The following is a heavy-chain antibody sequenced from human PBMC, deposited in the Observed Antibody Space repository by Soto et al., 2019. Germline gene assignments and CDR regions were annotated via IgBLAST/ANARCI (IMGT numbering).Heavy chain of an antibody. D-gene: IGHD3-16*01. CDR2: IRRNAYGGAT. J-gene: IGHJ4*02. CDR3: TRASSLDFDF. CDR1: GFTFGDYA. V-gene: IGHV3-49*04. Sequence: GGSLRLSCTTSGFTFGDYALSWVRQAPGKGLEWVGFIRRNAYGGATDYAASVKGRFTISRDDSKSIAYLQMNSLRTEDTALYYCTRASSLDFDFWGQGTLVTVSS.